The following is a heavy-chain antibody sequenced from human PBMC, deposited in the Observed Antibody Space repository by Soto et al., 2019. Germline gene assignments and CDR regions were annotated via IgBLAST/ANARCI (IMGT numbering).Heavy chain of an antibody. J-gene: IGHJ4*02. Sequence: GGSLRLSCSASGFTFSSYAMHWVRQAPGKGLEYVSAISSNGGSTYYADSVKGRFTISRDNSKNTLYLQMSSLRAEDTAVYYCVKSDFWSGYYFSPGTADYWGQGTLVTVSS. CDR1: GFTFSSYA. D-gene: IGHD3-3*01. CDR3: VKSDFWSGYYFSPGTADY. CDR2: ISSNGGST. V-gene: IGHV3-64D*08.